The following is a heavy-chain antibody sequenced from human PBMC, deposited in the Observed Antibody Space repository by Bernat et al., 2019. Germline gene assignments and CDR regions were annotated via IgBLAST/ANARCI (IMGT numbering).Heavy chain of an antibody. J-gene: IGHJ4*02. V-gene: IGHV1-69*01. Sequence: QVQLVHSGAEVKKPGSSVKVSCKASGGTFSSYAISWVRQAPGQGLEWMGGIIPIFGTANYAQKFQGRVTITADESTSTAYMELSSMRSEDTAVYYCARSVEGDYGDYVFDYWGQGTLVTVSS. D-gene: IGHD4-17*01. CDR1: GGTFSSYA. CDR3: ARSVEGDYGDYVFDY. CDR2: IIPIFGTA.